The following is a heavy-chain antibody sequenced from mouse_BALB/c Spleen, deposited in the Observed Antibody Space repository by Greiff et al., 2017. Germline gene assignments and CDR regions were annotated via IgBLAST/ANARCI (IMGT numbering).Heavy chain of an antibody. J-gene: IGHJ4*01. CDR1: GFSLTSYG. Sequence: VQRVESGPGLVAPSQSLSITCTVSGFSLTSYGVHWVRQSPGKGLEWLGVIWRGGSTDYNAAFMSRLSITKDNSKSQVFFKMNSLQADDTAIYYCAKKEGPYYGLYYYAMDYWGQGTSVTVSS. CDR2: IWRGGST. D-gene: IGHD2-10*01. CDR3: AKKEGPYYGLYYYAMDY. V-gene: IGHV2-5*01.